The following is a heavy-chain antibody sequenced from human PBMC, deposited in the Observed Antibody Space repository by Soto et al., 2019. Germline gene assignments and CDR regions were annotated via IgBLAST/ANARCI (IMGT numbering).Heavy chain of an antibody. J-gene: IGHJ6*02. CDR3: AKDRFQQLVSLRDRDYYYYYGMDV. CDR2: ISYDGSNK. Sequence: GGSLRLSCAASGFTFISYGMHWVHQAPGKGLEWVAVISYDGSNKYYADSVKGRFTISRDNSKNTLYLQMNSLRAEDTAVYYCAKDRFQQLVSLRDRDYYYYYGMDVWGQGTTVTVSS. D-gene: IGHD6-13*01. V-gene: IGHV3-30*18. CDR1: GFTFISYG.